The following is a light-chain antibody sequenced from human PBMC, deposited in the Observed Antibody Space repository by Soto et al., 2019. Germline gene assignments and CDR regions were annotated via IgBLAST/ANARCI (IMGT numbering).Light chain of an antibody. CDR3: QQYAPYPCT. V-gene: IGKV1-5*01. Sequence: DIQLTQTPSTVSASIGDRVTITCRASQSLSGWLAWYQQTPGKAPKLLISDAFRLESGVPSRFRGSGSGTKFSLTISSLQPGDSATFYCQQYAPYPCTFGRGTKV. J-gene: IGKJ1*01. CDR1: QSLSGW. CDR2: DAF.